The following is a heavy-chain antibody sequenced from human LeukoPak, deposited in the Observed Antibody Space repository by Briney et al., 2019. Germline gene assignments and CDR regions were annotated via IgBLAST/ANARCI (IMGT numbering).Heavy chain of an antibody. Sequence: SETLSLTCTVFGGSISSYYWSWIRQPPGKGLEWIGYIYYSGSTNYNPSLKSRVTISVDTSKNQFSLKLSSVTAADTAVYYCARVSARYYYDSSGYYYPSGYWGQGTLVTVSS. J-gene: IGHJ4*02. CDR3: ARVSARYYYDSSGYYYPSGY. D-gene: IGHD3-22*01. V-gene: IGHV4-59*01. CDR2: IYYSGST. CDR1: GGSISSYY.